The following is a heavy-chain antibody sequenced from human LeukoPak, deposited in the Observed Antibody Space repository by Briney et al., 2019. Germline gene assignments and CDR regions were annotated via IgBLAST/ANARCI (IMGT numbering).Heavy chain of an antibody. V-gene: IGHV3-23*01. CDR2: ISGSGGST. CDR3: ALNQYYFDY. D-gene: IGHD1-14*01. CDR1: GFTFSSYA. Sequence: XGSLRLSCAASGFTFSSYAMRWVRQAPGKGLEWVSAISGSGGSTYYADSVKGRFTISRDNSKNTLYLQMNSLRAEDTAVYYCALNQYYFDYWGQGTLVTVSS. J-gene: IGHJ4*02.